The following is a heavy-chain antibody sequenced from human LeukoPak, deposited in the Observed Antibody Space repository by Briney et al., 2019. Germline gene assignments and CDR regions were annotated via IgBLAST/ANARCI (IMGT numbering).Heavy chain of an antibody. CDR3: ARDYYGSGSSTFDY. CDR2: IYYSGST. D-gene: IGHD3-10*01. J-gene: IGHJ4*02. CDR1: GGSISSSSYY. V-gene: IGHV4-39*07. Sequence: PSETLSLTCTVSGGSISSSSYYWGWIRQPPGKGLEWIGSIYYSGSTYYNPSLNSRVTISVDTSKNQFSLKLSSVTAADTAVYYCARDYYGSGSSTFDYWGQGTLVTVSS.